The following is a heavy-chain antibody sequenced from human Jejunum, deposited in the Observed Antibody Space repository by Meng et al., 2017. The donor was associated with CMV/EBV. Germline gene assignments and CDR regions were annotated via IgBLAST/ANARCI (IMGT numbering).Heavy chain of an antibody. Sequence: MKRVGEAAGKGRERVKKKKKRGEKKKEGNVRGRITISRENIQNSVFLHMDSLRAEDTAVYYCARDMDYTSAAYDYWGQGTLVTVSS. J-gene: IGHJ4*02. V-gene: IGHV3-7*01. CDR3: ARDMDYTSAAYDY. CDR2: KKKKRGEK. D-gene: IGHD6-25*01.